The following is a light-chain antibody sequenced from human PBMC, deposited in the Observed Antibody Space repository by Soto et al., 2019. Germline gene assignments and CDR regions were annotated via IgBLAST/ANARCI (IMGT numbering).Light chain of an antibody. CDR1: SSDIGAYNF. CDR2: DVN. CDR3: TSWTTSTTMI. J-gene: IGLJ2*01. Sequence: QSALTQPASVSGSPGQSITISCTGTSSDIGAYNFVSWYQQHPGKAPKLMLYDVNIRPSGVSNSFSGSKSGNTASLTISGLQAEDEADYYCTSWTTSTTMIFGGGTKLNVL. V-gene: IGLV2-14*03.